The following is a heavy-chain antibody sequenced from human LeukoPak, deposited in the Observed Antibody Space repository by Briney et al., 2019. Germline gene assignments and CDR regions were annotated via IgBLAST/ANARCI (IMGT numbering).Heavy chain of an antibody. CDR3: ARRGTVTQVFDY. D-gene: IGHD4-17*01. CDR2: INHSGST. J-gene: IGHJ4*02. V-gene: IGHV4-34*01. CDR1: GGSFSGYY. Sequence: SETLSLTCAVYGGSFSGYYWSWIRQPPGKGLEWIGEINHSGSTNHNPSLKGRVTISVDTSKNQFSLKLSSVTAADTAVYYCARRGTVTQVFDYWGQGTLVTVSS.